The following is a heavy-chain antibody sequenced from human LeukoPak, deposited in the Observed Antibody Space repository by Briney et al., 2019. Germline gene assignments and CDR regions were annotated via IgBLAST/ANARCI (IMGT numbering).Heavy chain of an antibody. D-gene: IGHD3-22*01. CDR3: ARLSGPHDSDKWYLGWFDP. CDR2: INPVDSDT. J-gene: IGHJ5*02. Sequence: GESLKISCKGSGYTLTNYWIGWVRQMSGKGLEWMGVINPVDSDTRYSPSFQDQVTISVDKSITTAYLHWSSLKASDTGIYYCARLSGPHDSDKWYLGWFDPWGQGTLVTVSS. CDR1: GYTLTNYW. V-gene: IGHV5-51*01.